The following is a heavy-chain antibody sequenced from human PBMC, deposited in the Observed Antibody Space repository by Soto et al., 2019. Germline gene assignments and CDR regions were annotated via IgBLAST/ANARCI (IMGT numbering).Heavy chain of an antibody. Sequence: GGSLRLSCAASGFTFSSYAMSWVRQAPGKGLKWVSVISGSGGSTYYADSVKGRFTISRDNSKNTLYLQMNSLRAEDTAVYYCAKLPEYHYYYDSSALRQHDAFDIWGQGTMVTVSS. V-gene: IGHV3-23*01. D-gene: IGHD3-22*01. CDR1: GFTFSSYA. CDR2: ISGSGGST. J-gene: IGHJ3*02. CDR3: AKLPEYHYYYDSSALRQHDAFDI.